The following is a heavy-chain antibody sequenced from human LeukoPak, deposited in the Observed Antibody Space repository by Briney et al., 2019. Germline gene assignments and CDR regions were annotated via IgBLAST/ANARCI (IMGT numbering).Heavy chain of an antibody. J-gene: IGHJ5*02. V-gene: IGHV3-33*01. CDR2: IWYDGSNK. CDR3: AREGVVYTAMVGFDP. Sequence: GGSLRLSCAASGFTFSNYGMHWVRQAPHKGLEWVAVIWYDGSNKYYADSVKGRFTISRDNSKNTLYLKMYSLRGEDTAVYYFAREGVVYTAMVGFDPWGQGTLVTVSS. D-gene: IGHD5-18*01. CDR1: GFTFSNYG.